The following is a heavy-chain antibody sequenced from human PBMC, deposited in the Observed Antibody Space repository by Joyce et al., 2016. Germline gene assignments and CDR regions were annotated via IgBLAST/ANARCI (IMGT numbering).Heavy chain of an antibody. Sequence: QVQLQESGPGLVKPSQTLSLTCSVSGGSISSGDYYWSWIRQPPGKGLEWIGYIYYTGSTYYNLSLKSRITMSVDTSKNQFSLKLSSVTAADTAVYYCARVTWFGDNGFDYWGQGTLVTVSS. J-gene: IGHJ4*02. CDR1: GGSISSGDYY. V-gene: IGHV4-30-4*01. D-gene: IGHD3-10*01. CDR2: IYYTGST. CDR3: ARVTWFGDNGFDY.